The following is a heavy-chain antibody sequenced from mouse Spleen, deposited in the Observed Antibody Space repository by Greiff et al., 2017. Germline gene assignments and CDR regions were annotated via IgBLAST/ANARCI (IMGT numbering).Heavy chain of an antibody. D-gene: IGHD6-2*01. CDR2: IYPRSGNT. J-gene: IGHJ3*01. Sequence: VKLVESGAELARPGASVKLSCKASGYTFTSYGISWVKQRTGQGLEWIGEIYPRSGNTYYNEKFKGKATLTADKSSSTAYMELRSLTSEDSAVYFCARRAAVVSDWGQGTLVTVSA. V-gene: IGHV1-81*01. CDR1: GYTFTSYG. CDR3: ARRAAVVSD.